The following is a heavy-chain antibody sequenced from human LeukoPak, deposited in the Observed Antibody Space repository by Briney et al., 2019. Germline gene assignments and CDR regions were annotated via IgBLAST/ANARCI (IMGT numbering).Heavy chain of an antibody. V-gene: IGHV3-74*01. J-gene: IGHJ4*02. Sequence: GGSLRLSCEASGFTFTDYWMHWVRQAPGEGLVWVSRINADGGTTRYADSVRGRFTISRDNARNTVHLQMNNLRADDTAVYYCGRDRGALDYWGQGTLVTVSS. CDR2: INADGGTT. CDR1: GFTFTDYW. CDR3: GRDRGALDY. D-gene: IGHD3-10*01.